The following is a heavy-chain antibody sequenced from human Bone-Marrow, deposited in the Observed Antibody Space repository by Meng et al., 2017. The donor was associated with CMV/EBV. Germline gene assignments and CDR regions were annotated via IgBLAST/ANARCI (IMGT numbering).Heavy chain of an antibody. CDR2: FNPKNGDT. Sequence: KVSCKAYGYSFTDFYTHWVRQVTGQGLEWMGWFNPKNGDTHYAQNFQGRVTMTRDTSIRTAYMELSKLTSDDTAVYYCARAGNIVYDYWGQGSLVTVSS. CDR1: GYSFTDFY. D-gene: IGHD1-14*01. CDR3: ARAGNIVYDY. J-gene: IGHJ4*02. V-gene: IGHV1-2*02.